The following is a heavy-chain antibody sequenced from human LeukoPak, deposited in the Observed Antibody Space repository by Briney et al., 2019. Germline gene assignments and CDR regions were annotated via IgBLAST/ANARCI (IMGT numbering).Heavy chain of an antibody. V-gene: IGHV3-21*01. CDR3: ASSGDTAMVTGNWFDP. J-gene: IGHJ5*02. Sequence: GGSLRLSCAASGFTFSSYSMNWVRQAPGKGLEWVSSISSSSSYIYYADSVKGRFTISRDNAKNSLYLQMNSLRAEDTAVYYCASSGDTAMVTGNWFDPWGQGTLVTVSS. CDR2: ISSSSSYI. CDR1: GFTFSSYS. D-gene: IGHD5-18*01.